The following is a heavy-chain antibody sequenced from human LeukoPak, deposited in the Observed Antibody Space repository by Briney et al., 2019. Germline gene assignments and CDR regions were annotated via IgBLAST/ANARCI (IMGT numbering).Heavy chain of an antibody. CDR1: GGSISSYY. D-gene: IGHD6-19*01. CDR2: INHSGGT. CDR3: ASRAAGQFDY. V-gene: IGHV4-34*01. J-gene: IGHJ4*02. Sequence: PSETLSLTCTVSGGSISSYYWSWIRQPPGKGLEWIGEINHSGGTNYNPSLKSRVTISVDTSKNQFSLKLSSVTAADTAVYYCASRAAGQFDYWGQGTLVTVSS.